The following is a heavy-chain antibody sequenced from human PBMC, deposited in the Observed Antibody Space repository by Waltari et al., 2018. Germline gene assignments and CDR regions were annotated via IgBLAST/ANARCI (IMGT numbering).Heavy chain of an antibody. CDR3: ARRQLGGPFDP. V-gene: IGHV1-69*12. CDR2: ILPIFGTAP. CDR1: GGTFGSYG. J-gene: IGHJ5*02. Sequence: QVQLVQSGAEVKKPGSSVKVSCKASGGTFGSYGITWVRQAPGEGREWMGGILPIFGTAPNYAQKFQGRLTVTADESTATVYMDLSGLRSDDTAVYYCARRQLGGPFDPWGQGTLVSVSS. D-gene: IGHD3-16*01.